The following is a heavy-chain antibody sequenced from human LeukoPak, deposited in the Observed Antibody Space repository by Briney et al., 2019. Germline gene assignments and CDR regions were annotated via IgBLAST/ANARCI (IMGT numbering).Heavy chain of an antibody. Sequence: GGSLRLSCAASGFTFSSYAMHWVRQAPGKGLEWVAVISYDGSNKYYADSVKGRFTISRDNSKNTLYLQMNSLRAEDTAVYYCAKGIAKIMVRGAFDPWGQGTLVTVSS. D-gene: IGHD3-10*01. CDR1: GFTFSSYA. V-gene: IGHV3-30-3*01. J-gene: IGHJ5*02. CDR3: AKGIAKIMVRGAFDP. CDR2: ISYDGSNK.